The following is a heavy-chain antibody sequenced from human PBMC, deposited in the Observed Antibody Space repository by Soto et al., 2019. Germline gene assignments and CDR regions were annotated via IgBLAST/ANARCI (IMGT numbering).Heavy chain of an antibody. D-gene: IGHD3-3*01. CDR2: IYYDGNT. J-gene: IGHJ4*01. CDR3: VRSSIIPRFFMSPFDY. Sequence: SETLSLTCTVSGGSISSSSHYCGRISQPPGKGLECIGNIYYDGNTYYNPSLKSRVTISLDTSKNQFSLRLDSVTAADTAVYFCVRSSIIPRFFMSPFDYWGHGTLVTVS. V-gene: IGHV4-39*01. CDR1: GGSISSSSHY.